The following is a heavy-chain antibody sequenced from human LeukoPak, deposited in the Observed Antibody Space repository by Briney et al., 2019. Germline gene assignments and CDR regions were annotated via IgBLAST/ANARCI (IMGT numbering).Heavy chain of an antibody. D-gene: IGHD1-26*01. J-gene: IGHJ4*02. CDR1: GFTFSSYA. Sequence: GRSLRLSCAASGFTFSSYAMHWVRQAPGKGLEWVAVISYDGSNKYYADSVKGRFTISRDNSKNTLYLQMNSLRAEDTAVYYCAKESGSYFDYWGQGTLVTVSS. CDR2: ISYDGSNK. CDR3: AKESGSYFDY. V-gene: IGHV3-30-3*01.